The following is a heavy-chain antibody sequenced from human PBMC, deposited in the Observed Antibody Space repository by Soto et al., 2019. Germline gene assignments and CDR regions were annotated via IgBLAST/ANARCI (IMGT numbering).Heavy chain of an antibody. V-gene: IGHV4-59*01. D-gene: IGHD4-4*01. CDR2: IYYSGST. CDR1: GGSISSYY. CDR3: ARDTPSKTFDY. Sequence: SETLSLTCAVSGGSISSYYWSWIRQPPGKGLEWIGYIYYSGSTNYNPSLKSRVTISVDTSKNQFSLKLSSVTAADTAVYYCARDTPSKTFDYWGQGTLVTVSS. J-gene: IGHJ4*02.